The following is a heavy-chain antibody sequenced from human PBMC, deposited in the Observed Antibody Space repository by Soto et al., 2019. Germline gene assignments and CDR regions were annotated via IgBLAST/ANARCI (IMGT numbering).Heavy chain of an antibody. CDR1: GFTFSSYA. CDR2: ISGSGGST. Sequence: EVQLLESGGGLVQPGGSLRLSCAASGFTFSSYAMSCVRQAPGKGLEWVSAISGSGGSTYYADSVKGRFTISRDNSKNTLYLQMNSLRADDTAVYYCARSPIDITVTTVTLFDYWGQGTLVTVSS. V-gene: IGHV3-23*01. D-gene: IGHD4-17*01. CDR3: ARSPIDITVTTVTLFDY. J-gene: IGHJ4*02.